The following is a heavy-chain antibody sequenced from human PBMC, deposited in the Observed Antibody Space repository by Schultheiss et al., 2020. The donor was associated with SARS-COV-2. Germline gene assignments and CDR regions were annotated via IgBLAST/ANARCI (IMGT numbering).Heavy chain of an antibody. D-gene: IGHD2-15*01. J-gene: IGHJ4*02. V-gene: IGHV4-39*01. CDR1: GGSISSYY. CDR2: IYYSGST. CDR3: ARGGYCSGGSCYSVFDY. Sequence: SETLSLTCTVSGGSISSYYWGWIRQPPGKGLEWIGSIYYSGSTYYNPSLKSRVTISVDTSKNQFSLKLSSVTAADTAVYYCARGGYCSGGSCYSVFDYWGQGTLVTVSS.